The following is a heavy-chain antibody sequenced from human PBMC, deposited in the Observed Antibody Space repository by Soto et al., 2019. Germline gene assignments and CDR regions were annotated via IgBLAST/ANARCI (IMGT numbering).Heavy chain of an antibody. Sequence: GVLRLSCAASGFTVSSNYMSWVRQAPGKGLEWVSVIYSGGSTYYADSVKGRFTISRDNSKNTLYLQMNSLRAEDTAVYYCARDGYDSSGYYPEYFQHWGQGTLVTVSS. D-gene: IGHD3-22*01. J-gene: IGHJ1*01. CDR1: GFTVSSNY. CDR2: IYSGGST. CDR3: ARDGYDSSGYYPEYFQH. V-gene: IGHV3-66*01.